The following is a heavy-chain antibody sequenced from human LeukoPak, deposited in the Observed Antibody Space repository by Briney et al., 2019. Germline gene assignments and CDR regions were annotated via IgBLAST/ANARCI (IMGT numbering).Heavy chain of an antibody. J-gene: IGHJ4*02. CDR2: IWHDGSHK. Sequence: GRSLRLSCAASGFAFNTYAMHWVRQAPGQGLEWVALIWHDGSHKFYSNSVRGQFTISRDNSKNTVSLQMNNLRPEDTAVYYCAREIFGSGCYPDFWGQGTLVTVSS. CDR3: AREIFGSGCYPDF. D-gene: IGHD3-10*01. CDR1: GFAFNTYA. V-gene: IGHV3-33*01.